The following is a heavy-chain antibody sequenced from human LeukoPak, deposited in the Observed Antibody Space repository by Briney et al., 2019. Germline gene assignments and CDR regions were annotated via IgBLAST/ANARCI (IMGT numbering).Heavy chain of an antibody. CDR1: GFSFTSHW. V-gene: IGHV3-74*01. CDR2: INGDGSGT. Sequence: GGSLRVSCTDSGFSFTSHWMHWVRHVPGKGLVWVSRINGDGSGTNHADSVKGRFTISRDNAKSTLSLQMNSVRPEDAAVYYCARGYYFDRRGYYNCDYWGQGTLVTVSS. D-gene: IGHD3-22*01. J-gene: IGHJ4*02. CDR3: ARGYYFDRRGYYNCDY.